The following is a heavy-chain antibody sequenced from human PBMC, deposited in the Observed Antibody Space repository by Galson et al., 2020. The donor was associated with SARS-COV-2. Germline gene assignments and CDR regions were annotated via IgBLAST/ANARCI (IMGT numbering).Heavy chain of an antibody. D-gene: IGHD3-3*01. CDR2: IYSGGST. Sequence: GGSLRLSCAASGFTVSSNYMSWVRQAPGKGLEWVSVIYSGGSTNYADSVKGRFTISRDNSKNTLYLQMNSLRAEDTAVYYCARGGTITIFGVVTSTPYYMDVWGKGTTVTVSS. CDR3: ARGGTITIFGVVTSTPYYMDV. J-gene: IGHJ6*03. V-gene: IGHV3-53*01. CDR1: GFTVSSNY.